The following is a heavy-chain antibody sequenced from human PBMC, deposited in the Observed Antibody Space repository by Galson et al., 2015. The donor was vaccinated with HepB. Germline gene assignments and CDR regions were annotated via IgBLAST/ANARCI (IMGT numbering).Heavy chain of an antibody. D-gene: IGHD3-22*01. CDR1: GFTFRNSA. J-gene: IGHJ4*02. CDR2: VSTSVYRT. CDR3: AKSGYDGSGYGFNDY. V-gene: IGHV3-23*01. Sequence: SLRLSCAASGFTFRNSAMTCVRQVPGKGLESVSGVSTSVYRTYYPASVRGRFSMSRDNSKNTVSLQMNDLRPEDSAIYYCAKSGYDGSGYGFNDYWGQGTLVTVTS.